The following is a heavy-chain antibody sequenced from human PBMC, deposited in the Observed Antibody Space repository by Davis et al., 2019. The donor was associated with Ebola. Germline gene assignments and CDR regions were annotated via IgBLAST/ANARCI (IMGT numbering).Heavy chain of an antibody. D-gene: IGHD6-19*01. J-gene: IGHJ3*02. CDR2: ISAYNGNT. Sequence: SVQVSCKASRYTFTSYGISWVRQAPGQALEWMGWISAYNGNTNYAQKLQGRVTMTTDTSTSTAYMELRSLRSDDTAVYYCARDVGRGAVAAHDAFDIWGQGTMVTVSS. CDR3: ARDVGRGAVAAHDAFDI. V-gene: IGHV1-18*04. CDR1: RYTFTSYG.